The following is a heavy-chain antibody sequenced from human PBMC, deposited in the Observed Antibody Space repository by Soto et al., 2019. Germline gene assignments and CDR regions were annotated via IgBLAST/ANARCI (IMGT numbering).Heavy chain of an antibody. CDR2: IYDSGST. D-gene: IGHD3-3*01. CDR3: PARWYYDFWSGHYPAHNWFEP. J-gene: IGHJ5*02. CDR1: GGSISSSSFY. V-gene: IGHV4-39*01. Sequence: SETLSLTCAVSGGSISSSSFYWGWLRQPPGKGLEWIGSIYDSGSTYYNSSLKSRVTISVDTSKNQFSLKLSSVTAADTAVYYCPARWYYDFWSGHYPAHNWFEPWGPGTL.